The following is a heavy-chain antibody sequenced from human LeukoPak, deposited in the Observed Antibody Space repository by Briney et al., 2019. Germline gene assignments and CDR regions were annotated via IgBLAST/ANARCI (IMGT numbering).Heavy chain of an antibody. CDR3: ARDIGWYDILTGYSEYV. J-gene: IGHJ6*04. Sequence: GGSLRLSCAASGFTFSSYAMHWVSQAPGKGLEWVAVISYDGSNKYYADSVKGRFTISRDNSKNTLYLQMNSLRAEDTAVYYCARDIGWYDILTGYSEYVWGKGTTVTVSS. CDR1: GFTFSSYA. D-gene: IGHD3-9*01. V-gene: IGHV3-30*01. CDR2: ISYDGSNK.